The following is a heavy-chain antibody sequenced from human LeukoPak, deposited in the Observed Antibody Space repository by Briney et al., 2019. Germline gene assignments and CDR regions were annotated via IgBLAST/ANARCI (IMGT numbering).Heavy chain of an antibody. V-gene: IGHV3-30*07. CDR1: GFTFNNYP. CDR2: ISSDGDNQ. Sequence: GGSLRLSCAASGFTFNNYPMNWVRQAPGKGLEWVAVISSDGDNQYYADSVKGRFTISRDNSKNTLYLQMNSLRAEDTAVYYCAKVGLRLGELSNPIFDHWGQGTLVTVSS. D-gene: IGHD3-16*02. J-gene: IGHJ4*02. CDR3: AKVGLRLGELSNPIFDH.